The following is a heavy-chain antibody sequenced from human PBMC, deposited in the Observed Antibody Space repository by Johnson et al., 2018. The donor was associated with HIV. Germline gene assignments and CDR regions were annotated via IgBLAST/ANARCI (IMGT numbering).Heavy chain of an antibody. D-gene: IGHD6-13*01. Sequence: VQLVESGGGLVQPGGSLRLSCAASGFTVSSNYMSWVRQAPGKGLEWVSLIYTGGSTYYADPVKGRFTIPRDNSKNTLYLQMNSLRAEDTAVYYCARPFRIAAYGGSDAFDIWGQGTMVTVSS. V-gene: IGHV3-66*04. CDR1: GFTVSSNY. CDR2: IYTGGST. J-gene: IGHJ3*02. CDR3: ARPFRIAAYGGSDAFDI.